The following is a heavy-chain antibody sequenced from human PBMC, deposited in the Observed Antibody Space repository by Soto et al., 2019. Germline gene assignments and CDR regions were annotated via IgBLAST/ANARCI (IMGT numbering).Heavy chain of an antibody. CDR1: GGSITTYY. CDR3: TRLGIAPLPGLVDV. D-gene: IGHD1-20*01. J-gene: IGHJ6*02. Sequence: QVQLQESGPGLVKPSETLSLTCTVSGGSITTYYCSWFRQPPGKGLEWIGHINDDGYSGYNLSLTGPVTRSMDLSTTQFPLMLQSVTATATAVYYCTRLGIAPLPGLVDVWCPGTTVIVSS. V-gene: IGHV4-59*08. CDR2: INDDGYS.